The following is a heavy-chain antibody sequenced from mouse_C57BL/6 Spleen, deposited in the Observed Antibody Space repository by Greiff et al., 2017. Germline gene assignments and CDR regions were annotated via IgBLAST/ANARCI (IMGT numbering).Heavy chain of an antibody. D-gene: IGHD1-1*01. Sequence: VKLQQPGAELVRPGSSVKLSCKASGYTFTSYWMDWVKQRPGQGLEWIGNIYPSDSETHYNQKFKDKATLTVDKSSSTAYMQLSSLTSEDSAVYYCARRGAVVAPLDYWGQGTTLTVSS. V-gene: IGHV1-61*01. CDR1: GYTFTSYW. CDR2: IYPSDSET. CDR3: ARRGAVVAPLDY. J-gene: IGHJ2*01.